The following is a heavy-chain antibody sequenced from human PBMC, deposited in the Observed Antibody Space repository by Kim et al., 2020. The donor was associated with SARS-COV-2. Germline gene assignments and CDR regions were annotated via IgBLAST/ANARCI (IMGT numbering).Heavy chain of an antibody. Sequence: SETLSLTCTVSGVSVSSFYWSLIRQPAGKGLEWVGRAYSTGSPTYSPSLMSRVTMSIDTSKNQLSLKMTSVTAADTAVYFCAGGWEHTPYFDYWGLGTLVTGSS. CDR2: AYSTGSP. V-gene: IGHV4-4*07. CDR3: AGGWEHTPYFDY. CDR1: GVSVSSFY. J-gene: IGHJ4*02. D-gene: IGHD1-26*01.